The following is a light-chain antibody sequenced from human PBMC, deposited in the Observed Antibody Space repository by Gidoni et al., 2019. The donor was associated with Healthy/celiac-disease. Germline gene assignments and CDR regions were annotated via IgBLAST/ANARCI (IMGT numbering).Light chain of an antibody. CDR2: DAS. CDR1: QSVSSY. Sequence: ELVLTQSPATLSLSPGERANLSCRASQSVSSYLAWYQQKPGKAPSLLIYDASNRATGIPARFSGSGSGTDFTLTSSSLEPEDFAVYYCQQRSNWPYTFGEGTKLEIK. J-gene: IGKJ2*01. V-gene: IGKV3-11*01. CDR3: QQRSNWPYT.